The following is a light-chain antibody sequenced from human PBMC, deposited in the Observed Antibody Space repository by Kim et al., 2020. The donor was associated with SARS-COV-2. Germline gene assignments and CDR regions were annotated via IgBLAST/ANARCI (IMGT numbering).Light chain of an antibody. Sequence: ASVGDRVTHTCRASHNINNVLKWYQQKPGKAPEGLIYATSKLQSGVPSRFSGSGAGTDFTLTINSLQPEDFATYFCQQSYNTPRTFGQGTKVDIK. V-gene: IGKV1-39*01. CDR1: HNINNV. CDR2: ATS. CDR3: QQSYNTPRT. J-gene: IGKJ1*01.